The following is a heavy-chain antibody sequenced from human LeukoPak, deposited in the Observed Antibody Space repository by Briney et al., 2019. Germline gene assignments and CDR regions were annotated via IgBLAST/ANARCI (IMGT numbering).Heavy chain of an antibody. J-gene: IGHJ4*02. CDR1: GGSFSGYY. D-gene: IGHD3-9*01. CDR3: ARGKYDILTGYNYYSDY. V-gene: IGHV4-34*01. CDR2: INHSGST. Sequence: SETLSLTCAVYGGSFSGYYWSWIRQPPGKGLEWIGEINHSGSTNYNPSLKSRVTISVDTSKNQFSLKLSSVTAADTAVYYCARGKYDILTGYNYYSDYWGQGTLVTVSS.